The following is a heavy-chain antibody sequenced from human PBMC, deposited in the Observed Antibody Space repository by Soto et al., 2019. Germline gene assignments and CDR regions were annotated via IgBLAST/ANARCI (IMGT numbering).Heavy chain of an antibody. CDR2: ISGSGGGT. J-gene: IGHJ4*02. Sequence: GGSLRLSCAASGFTFSSYAVSWVRQAPGKGLEWVSCISGSGGGTYYADSVKGRFTISRDNSKNTLYLQMNSLRAEDTAVYYCAKAPSPYGGNPHYFDCWGQGTLVTVSS. CDR3: AKAPSPYGGNPHYFDC. D-gene: IGHD4-17*01. CDR1: GFTFSSYA. V-gene: IGHV3-23*01.